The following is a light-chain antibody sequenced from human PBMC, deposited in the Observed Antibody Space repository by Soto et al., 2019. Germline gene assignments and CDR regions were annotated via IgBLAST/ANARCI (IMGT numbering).Light chain of an antibody. V-gene: IGLV4-69*01. CDR3: QTWGTGIVV. J-gene: IGLJ2*01. CDR2: LNSDGSH. CDR1: SGHSSYA. Sequence: QPVLTQSPSASASLGASVKLTCTLSSGHSSYAIEWHQQQPEKGPRYLMKLNSDGSHSKGDWIPDRFSGSSSGAERYLTISSLQSEDEADYYCQTWGTGIVVFGGGTKLTVL.